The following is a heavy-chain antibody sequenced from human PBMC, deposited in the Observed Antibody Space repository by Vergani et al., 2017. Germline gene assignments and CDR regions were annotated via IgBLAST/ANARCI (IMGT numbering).Heavy chain of an antibody. CDR1: GGSISSYY. CDR3: ARVVVVPAAIHYYYYYYMDV. Sequence: QVQLQESGPGLVKPSETLSHTCTVSGGSISSYYWSWIRQPPGKGLEWIGYIYYSGSTNYNPSLKSRVTISVDTSKNQFSLKLSSVTAADTAVYYCARVVVVPAAIHYYYYYYMDVWGKGTTVTVSS. D-gene: IGHD2-2*01. J-gene: IGHJ6*03. CDR2: IYYSGST. V-gene: IGHV4-59*01.